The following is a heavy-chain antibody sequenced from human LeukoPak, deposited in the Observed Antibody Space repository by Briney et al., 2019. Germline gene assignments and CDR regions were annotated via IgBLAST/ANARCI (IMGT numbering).Heavy chain of an antibody. J-gene: IGHJ4*02. CDR1: GFTFSSYG. CDR2: IRYDGSNK. Sequence: PGGSLRLSCAASGFTFSSYGMHWVRQAPGKGLEWVAFIRYDGSNKYYADSVKGRFTISRDNSKNTLYLQMNSLRAEDTAVYYCAKDRPYYDSSGYTDPALDYWGQGTLVTVSS. V-gene: IGHV3-30*02. D-gene: IGHD3-22*01. CDR3: AKDRPYYDSSGYTDPALDY.